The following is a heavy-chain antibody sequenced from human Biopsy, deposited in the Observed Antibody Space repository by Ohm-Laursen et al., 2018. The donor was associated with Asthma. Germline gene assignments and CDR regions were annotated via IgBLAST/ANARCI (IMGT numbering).Heavy chain of an antibody. CDR3: ARGPNYHGSGRAPIGMDV. V-gene: IGHV4-61*08. J-gene: IGHJ6*02. CDR1: GGSISSGAYY. CDR2: IYYTGSD. D-gene: IGHD3-10*01. Sequence: SDTLSLTCTVSGGSISSGAYYWSWVRQSPGKGLEWLGYIYYTGSDNYNPSLKSRVTISVDTSKSQFSLRLNSVTAADTAVYYCARGPNYHGSGRAPIGMDVWGQGTTVTVSS.